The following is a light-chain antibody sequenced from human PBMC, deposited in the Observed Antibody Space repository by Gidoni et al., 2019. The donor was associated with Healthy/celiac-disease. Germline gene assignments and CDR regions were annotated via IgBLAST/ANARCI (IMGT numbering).Light chain of an antibody. CDR3: QQRSNWPPST. CDR1: QSVSSY. J-gene: IGKJ5*01. V-gene: IGKV3-11*01. CDR2: DAS. Sequence: PGERATLSCRASQSVSSYLAWYQQKPGQAPRLLISDASIRATGIPARCSGSGSGTDFTLTISSLEPEDFAVYYCQQRSNWPPSTFGQGTRLELK.